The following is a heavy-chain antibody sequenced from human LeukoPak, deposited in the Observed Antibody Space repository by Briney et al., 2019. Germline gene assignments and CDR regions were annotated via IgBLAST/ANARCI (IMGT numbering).Heavy chain of an antibody. J-gene: IGHJ4*02. CDR2: IGTAGDT. CDR3: ARGTNGSYSLDY. D-gene: IGHD1-26*01. Sequence: GGSLRLSCAASGFTFSSYDMHWVRQATGKGLEWVSAIGTAGDTYYPGSVKGRFTISRENAKNSLYLQMNSLRAGDTAVYYCARGTNGSYSLDYWGQGTLVTVSS. CDR1: GFTFSSYD. V-gene: IGHV3-13*01.